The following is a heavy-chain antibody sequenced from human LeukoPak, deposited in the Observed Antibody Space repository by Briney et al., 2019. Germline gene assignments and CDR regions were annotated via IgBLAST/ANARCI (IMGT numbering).Heavy chain of an antibody. D-gene: IGHD4/OR15-4a*01. J-gene: IGHJ4*02. Sequence: GGTLRLSCAASGFTISTYGMNWVRQAPGKGLEWVSFIYSGSTHYSDSVKGRFTISRDNSKTTLYLQMNSLRAEDTAVYYCARRAGAYSHPYDYWGQGTLVTVSS. CDR1: GFTISTYG. CDR3: ARRAGAYSHPYDY. CDR2: IYSGST. V-gene: IGHV3-53*01.